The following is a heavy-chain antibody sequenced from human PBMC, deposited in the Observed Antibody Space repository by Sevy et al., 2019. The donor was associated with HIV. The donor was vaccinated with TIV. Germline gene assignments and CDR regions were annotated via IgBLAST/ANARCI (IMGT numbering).Heavy chain of an antibody. D-gene: IGHD3-22*01. Sequence: ASVKVSCKASGYTFTSYYMHWVRQAPGQGLEWMGIINPSGGSTSYAQKFQGRVTMTRDTSTSTVYMELSSLRSEDTAVYYCARAYDSSGYYYVLGIGAFDPWGQGTLVTVSS. CDR2: INPSGGST. CDR3: ARAYDSSGYYYVLGIGAFDP. J-gene: IGHJ5*02. CDR1: GYTFTSYY. V-gene: IGHV1-46*01.